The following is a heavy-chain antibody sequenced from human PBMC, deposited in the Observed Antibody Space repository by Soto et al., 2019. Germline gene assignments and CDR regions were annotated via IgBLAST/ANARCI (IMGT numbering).Heavy chain of an antibody. CDR1: GFTFSSYS. CDR2: ISSSGSYT. J-gene: IGHJ4*02. Sequence: EVDLVESGGALVEPGGSLRLSCAASGFTFSSYSMNWVRQAPGKGPEWVSSISSSGSYTQNAESVKGRFTISRDNAQNSVYLQMSSLRVEDTAVYYCVRLGGFSESDYWGQGTLVTVSS. D-gene: IGHD5-12*01. V-gene: IGHV3-21*01. CDR3: VRLGGFSESDY.